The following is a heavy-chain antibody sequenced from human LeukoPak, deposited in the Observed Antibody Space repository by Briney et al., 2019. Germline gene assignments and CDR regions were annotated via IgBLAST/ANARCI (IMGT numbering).Heavy chain of an antibody. CDR1: GFTFSSYA. CDR2: ISGSGGST. V-gene: IGHV3-23*01. Sequence: GGSLRLSRADSGFTFSSYAMSWVRQAPGKGLEWVSAISGSGGSTYYADSVKGRFTISRDNSKNTLYLQMNSLRAEDTAVYYCAKVPPSGSYSDYWGQGTLVTVSS. D-gene: IGHD1-26*01. CDR3: AKVPPSGSYSDY. J-gene: IGHJ4*02.